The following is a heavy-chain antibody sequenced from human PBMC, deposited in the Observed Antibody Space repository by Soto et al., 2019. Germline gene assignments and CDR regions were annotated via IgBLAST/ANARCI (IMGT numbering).Heavy chain of an antibody. CDR1: GGSISSSSYY. CDR3: ARDRGREANCSGGSCYSGNNWFDP. V-gene: IGHV4-39*07. J-gene: IGHJ5*02. D-gene: IGHD2-15*01. CDR2: IYYRGST. Sequence: SETLSLTCTVSGGSISSSSYYWGWIRQPPGKGLWWIGSIYYRGSTYYNPSLKSRVNISVDTSKNQFSLKLSSVTAAETAVYYCARDRGREANCSGGSCYSGNNWFDPLGQGPLVTVSS.